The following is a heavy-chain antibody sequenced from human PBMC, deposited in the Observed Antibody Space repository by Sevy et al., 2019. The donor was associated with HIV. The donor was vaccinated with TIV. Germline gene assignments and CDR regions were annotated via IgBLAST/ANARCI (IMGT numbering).Heavy chain of an antibody. CDR3: ARVHSGAASYYPASVLYYYYGMDV. Sequence: SETLSLTCTVSGGSISSYYWSWIRQPPGKGLEWVGYIYYSGSTNYNPSLKSRVTISVDTSKKQFSLKLSSVTAADTAVYYCARVHSGAASYYPASVLYYYYGMDVWGQGTTVTVSS. CDR2: IYYSGST. J-gene: IGHJ6*02. D-gene: IGHD3-10*01. CDR1: GGSISSYY. V-gene: IGHV4-59*13.